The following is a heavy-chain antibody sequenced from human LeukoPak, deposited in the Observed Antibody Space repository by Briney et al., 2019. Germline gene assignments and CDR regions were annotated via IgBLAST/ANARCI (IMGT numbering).Heavy chain of an antibody. CDR3: ARPLRMTTVTTFGY. CDR2: MNPNSGNT. CDR1: GYTFTSYD. V-gene: IGHV1-8*01. D-gene: IGHD4-17*01. Sequence: ASVKVSCKASGYTFTSYDINWVRQATGQGLEWMGWMNPNSGNTGYAHKFQGRVTMARNTSISTAYMELSSLRSEDTAVYYCARPLRMTTVTTFGYWGQGTLVTVSS. J-gene: IGHJ4*02.